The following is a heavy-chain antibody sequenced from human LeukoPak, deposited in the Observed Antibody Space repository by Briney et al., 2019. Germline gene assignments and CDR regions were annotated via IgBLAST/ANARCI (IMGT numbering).Heavy chain of an antibody. V-gene: IGHV4-34*01. J-gene: IGHJ3*02. CDR1: GGSFSGYY. CDR2: INHSGST. Sequence: SETLSLTCAVYGGSFSGYYWSWIRQPPGKGLEWIGEINHSGSTNYNPSLKSRVTISVDTSKNQFSLKLSSVTAADTAVYYCARARSVPAAMTVRHAFDIWGQGTMATVSS. CDR3: ARARSVPAAMTVRHAFDI. D-gene: IGHD2-2*01.